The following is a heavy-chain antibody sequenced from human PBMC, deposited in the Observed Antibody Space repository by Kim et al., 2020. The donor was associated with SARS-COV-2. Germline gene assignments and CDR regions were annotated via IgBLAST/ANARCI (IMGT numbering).Heavy chain of an antibody. CDR2: INHSGST. V-gene: IGHV4-34*01. J-gene: IGHJ4*02. CDR3: ARGAWIHPIVATAIRDY. Sequence: SETLSLTCAVYGGSFSGYYWSWIRQPPGKGLEWIGEINHSGSTNYNPSLKSRVTISVDTSKNQFSLKLSSVTAADTAVYYCARGAWIHPIVATAIRDYWGQGTLVTVSS. CDR1: GGSFSGYY. D-gene: IGHD5-12*01.